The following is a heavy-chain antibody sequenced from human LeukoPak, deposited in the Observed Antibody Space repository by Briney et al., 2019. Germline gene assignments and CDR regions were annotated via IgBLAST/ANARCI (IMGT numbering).Heavy chain of an antibody. CDR1: GFTFDDYG. Sequence: GGSLRLSCAASGFTFDDYGMSWVRQAPGKGLEWVSGINWNGGSTGYADSVKGRFTISRDNAKNSLYLQMNSLRAEDTALYYCARGGGDADTAIPPYFDYWGQGTLVTVSS. V-gene: IGHV3-20*04. CDR2: INWNGGST. CDR3: ARGGGDADTAIPPYFDY. D-gene: IGHD5-18*01. J-gene: IGHJ4*02.